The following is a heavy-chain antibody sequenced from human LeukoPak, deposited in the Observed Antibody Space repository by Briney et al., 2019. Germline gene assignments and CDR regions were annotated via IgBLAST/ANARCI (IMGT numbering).Heavy chain of an antibody. CDR2: IYSGGST. Sequence: PGGSLRLSCAASGFTFSSNYMSWVRQAPGKGLEWVSVIYSGGSTYYADSVKGRFTISRDNSKNTLYLQMNSLRAEDTAVYYCARGLFGGNSLYFDYWGQGTLVTVSS. D-gene: IGHD4-23*01. CDR1: GFTFSSNY. CDR3: ARGLFGGNSLYFDY. J-gene: IGHJ4*02. V-gene: IGHV3-53*01.